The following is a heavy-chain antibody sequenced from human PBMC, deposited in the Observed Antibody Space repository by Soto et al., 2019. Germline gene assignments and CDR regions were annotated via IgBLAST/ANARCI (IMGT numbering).Heavy chain of an antibody. Sequence: AGGSLRLSCAASGFTVSSNYMSWVRQAPGKGLEWVSVIYSGGSTYYADSVKGRFTISRDNSKNTLYLQMNSLRAEDTAVYYCAKGIAAAGTTYFDYWGQGTLVTVSS. CDR3: AKGIAAAGTTYFDY. CDR2: IYSGGST. CDR1: GFTVSSNY. V-gene: IGHV3-66*01. J-gene: IGHJ4*02. D-gene: IGHD6-13*01.